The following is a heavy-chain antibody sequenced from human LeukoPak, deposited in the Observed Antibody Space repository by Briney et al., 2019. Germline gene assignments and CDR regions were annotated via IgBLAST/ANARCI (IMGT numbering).Heavy chain of an antibody. CDR3: ARARYCSSTSCYTA. CDR2: IYYSGST. CDR1: GGSISSYY. J-gene: IGHJ5*02. D-gene: IGHD2-2*02. Sequence: SETLSLTCTVSGGSISSYYWSWIRQPPGKGLEWIGYIYYSGSTNYNPSLKSRVTISVDTSKNQFSLKLSSVTAADTAVYYCARARYCSSTSCYTAWGQGTLVTVSS. V-gene: IGHV4-59*01.